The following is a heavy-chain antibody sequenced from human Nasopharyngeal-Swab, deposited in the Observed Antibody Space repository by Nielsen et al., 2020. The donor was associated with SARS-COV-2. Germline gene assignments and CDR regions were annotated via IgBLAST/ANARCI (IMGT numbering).Heavy chain of an antibody. CDR2: ISSSSSYI. Sequence: GESLKISCAASGFTFSSYSMNWVRQAPGKGLEWVSSISSSSSYIYYADSVKGRFTISRDNAKNLLYLQMNSLRAEDTAVYYCASDCSGGSCYSGNIWGQGTMVTVSS. V-gene: IGHV3-21*01. D-gene: IGHD2-15*01. CDR3: ASDCSGGSCYSGNI. CDR1: GFTFSSYS. J-gene: IGHJ3*02.